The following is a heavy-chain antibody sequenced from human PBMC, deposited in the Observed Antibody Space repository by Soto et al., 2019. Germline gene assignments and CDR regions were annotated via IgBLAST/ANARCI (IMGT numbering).Heavy chain of an antibody. V-gene: IGHV5-51*01. CDR2: IYPGDSDT. CDR3: ARLLRIAVAGPDY. Sequence: PGESLKISCKGSGYSFTSYWIGWVRQMPGKGLEWMGIIYPGDSDTRYSPSFQGQVTISADKSISTAYLQCSSLKASDTAMYYCARLLRIAVAGPDYRGKGTLVTVSS. J-gene: IGHJ4*02. D-gene: IGHD6-19*01. CDR1: GYSFTSYW.